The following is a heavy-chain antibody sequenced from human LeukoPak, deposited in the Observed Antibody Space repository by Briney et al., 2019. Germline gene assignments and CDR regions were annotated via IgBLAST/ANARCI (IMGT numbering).Heavy chain of an antibody. J-gene: IGHJ4*02. CDR1: GFTFDDYA. CDR3: AKDRRGFGFGGGNYFDY. V-gene: IGHV3-9*01. CDR2: INWSSGSI. Sequence: GGSLRLSCAASGFTFDDYAMHWVRQAPGKGLEWVSGINWSSGSIGYADSVKGRFTISRDNAKNSLYLQMNSLRTEDTALYYCAKDRRGFGFGGGNYFDYWGQGTLVTVSS. D-gene: IGHD3-10*01.